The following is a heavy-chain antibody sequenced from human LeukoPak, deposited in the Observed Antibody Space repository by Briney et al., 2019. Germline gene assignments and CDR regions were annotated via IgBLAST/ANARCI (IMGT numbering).Heavy chain of an antibody. CDR3: SGGDGAAFDI. CDR1: GLTFSSYA. J-gene: IGHJ3*02. V-gene: IGHV3-23*01. Sequence: GGSLRLSCVASGLTFSSYAMSWVRQAPGKGLEWVSTISGSGGSTYYADSVKGRFTISRDNSKNTLYLRMNSLRAEDTAVYYCSGGDGAAFDIWGQGTMVTVSS. D-gene: IGHD2-21*02. CDR2: ISGSGGST.